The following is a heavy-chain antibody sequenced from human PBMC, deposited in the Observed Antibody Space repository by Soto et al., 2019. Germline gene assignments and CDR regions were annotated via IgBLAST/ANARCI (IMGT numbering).Heavy chain of an antibody. CDR1: GVTVSSNY. CDR3: ARHGCNYGGGYFDY. J-gene: IGHJ4*02. D-gene: IGHD5-18*01. CDR2: IYSGGST. Sequence: EVQLVESGGGLVQPGGSLRLSCAASGVTVSSNYMSWVRQAPGKGLEWVSVIYSGGSTYYADSVKGRFTISRDNSKNTLYLQMNSLRAEDTAVYYCARHGCNYGGGYFDYWGQGTLVTVSS. V-gene: IGHV3-66*04.